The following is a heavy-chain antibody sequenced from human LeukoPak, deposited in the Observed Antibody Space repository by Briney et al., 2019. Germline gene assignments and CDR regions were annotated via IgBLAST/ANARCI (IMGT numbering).Heavy chain of an antibody. CDR1: GGSISSYY. Sequence: SETLSLTCTVSGGSISSYYWSWIRQPPGKGLEWIGYIYYSGSTNYNPSLKSRVTISVDTSKNQFSLKLSSVTAADTAVYYCARVSYSSGWYYYYYYMDVWGKGTTVTVSS. V-gene: IGHV4-59*12. D-gene: IGHD6-19*01. CDR3: ARVSYSSGWYYYYYYMDV. CDR2: IYYSGST. J-gene: IGHJ6*03.